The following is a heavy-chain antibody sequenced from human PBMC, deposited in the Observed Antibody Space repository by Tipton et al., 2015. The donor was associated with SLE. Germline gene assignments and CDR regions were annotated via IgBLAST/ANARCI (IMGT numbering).Heavy chain of an antibody. Sequence: LSLTCTVSGGSISSYYWSWIRQPPGKGLEWVANIKQDGSEKYYVDSVKGRFTISRDNAKNSLYLQMNSLRAEDTAVYYCARGGGVIGNAFDIWGQGTMVTVSS. J-gene: IGHJ3*02. CDR3: ARGGGVIGNAFDI. D-gene: IGHD3-16*02. V-gene: IGHV3-7*01. CDR2: IKQDGSEK. CDR1: GGSISSYY.